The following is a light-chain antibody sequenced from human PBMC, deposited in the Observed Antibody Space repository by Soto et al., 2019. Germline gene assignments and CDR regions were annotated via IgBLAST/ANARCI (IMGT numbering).Light chain of an antibody. Sequence: VMPQSPGTLSVSPRQRATLSCRACLSVRSNLAWYQHKPGQAPRLLNYGASTRATGIPARLSGSGSGTEFTLTINSLHSEDFAVYYCQQYNDWYTFGQGTKVDSK. V-gene: IGKV3-15*01. J-gene: IGKJ2*01. CDR3: QQYNDWYT. CDR1: LSVRSN. CDR2: GAS.